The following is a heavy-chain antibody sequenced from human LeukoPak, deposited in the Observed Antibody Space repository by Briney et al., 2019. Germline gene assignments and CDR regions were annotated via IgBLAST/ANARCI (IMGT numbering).Heavy chain of an antibody. CDR1: GFTFSSYW. CDR2: INSDGSST. V-gene: IGHV3-74*01. D-gene: IGHD1-1*01. Sequence: PGGSLRLSCAASGFTFSSYWMHWVRQAPGKGLVWVSRINSDGSSTSYADSVKGRFAISRDNAKNTLYLQMNSLRAEDTAVYYCARGPFQNWNDFLYWGQGTLVTVSS. J-gene: IGHJ4*02. CDR3: ARGPFQNWNDFLY.